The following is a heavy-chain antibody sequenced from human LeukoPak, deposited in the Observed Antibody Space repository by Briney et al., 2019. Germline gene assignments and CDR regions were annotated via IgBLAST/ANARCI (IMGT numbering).Heavy chain of an antibody. J-gene: IGHJ4*02. CDR3: ARDDYYDSRGYLDY. CDR2: ISSSSSYI. CDR1: GFTFSSYS. V-gene: IGHV3-21*01. D-gene: IGHD3-22*01. Sequence: GGSLRLSRAASGFTFSSYSMNWVRQAPGKGREWVSSISSSSSYIYYADSVKGRFTISRDNAKNSLYLQMNSLRAEDTAVYYCARDDYYDSRGYLDYWGQGTPVTVSS.